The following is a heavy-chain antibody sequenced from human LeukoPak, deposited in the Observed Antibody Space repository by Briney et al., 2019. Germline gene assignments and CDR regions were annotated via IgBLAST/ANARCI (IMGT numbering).Heavy chain of an antibody. CDR3: ASGYSSSWYLGWAWFDP. J-gene: IGHJ5*02. V-gene: IGHV3-66*02. Sequence: GRSLRLSCAASGFTVSSNYMSWVRQAPGKGLGWVSVIYSGGSTYYADSVKGRFTISRDNSKNTLYLQMNSLRAEDTAVYYCASGYSSSWYLGWAWFDPWGQGTLVTVSS. CDR2: IYSGGST. CDR1: GFTVSSNY. D-gene: IGHD6-13*01.